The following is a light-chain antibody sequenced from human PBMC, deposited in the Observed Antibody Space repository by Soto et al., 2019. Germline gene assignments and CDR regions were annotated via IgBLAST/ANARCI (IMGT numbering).Light chain of an antibody. CDR2: EGS. Sequence: QSALTQPASVSGSPGQSITISCTGTSSDVGSYNLVSWYQQHPGKAPKLMIYEGSKRPSGVSNRFSGSKSGNTAYLTISGLQDEDEADYYCCAYAGSRVFGGGTKLTVL. J-gene: IGLJ3*02. V-gene: IGLV2-23*01. CDR1: SSDVGSYNL. CDR3: CAYAGSRV.